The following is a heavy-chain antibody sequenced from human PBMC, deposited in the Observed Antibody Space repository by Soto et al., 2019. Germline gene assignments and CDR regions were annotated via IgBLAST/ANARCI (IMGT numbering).Heavy chain of an antibody. CDR1: GGSISSGGYY. J-gene: IGHJ3*02. D-gene: IGHD2-15*01. CDR2: IYYSGST. CDR3: ATIMVGRNAFDI. V-gene: IGHV4-31*03. Sequence: QVQLQESGPGLVKPSQTLSLTCTVSGGSISSGGYYWSWIRQHPGKGLEWIGYIYYSGSTYYNTSLKSRVTISVDTSKNQFSLKLSSVTAADTAVYYCATIMVGRNAFDIWGQGTMVTVSS.